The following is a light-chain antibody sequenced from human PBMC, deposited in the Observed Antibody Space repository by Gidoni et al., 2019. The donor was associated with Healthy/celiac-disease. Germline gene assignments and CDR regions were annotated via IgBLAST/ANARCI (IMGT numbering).Light chain of an antibody. CDR3: QQLNSYPPWT. CDR2: AAS. CDR1: QGISSY. V-gene: IGKV1-9*01. Sequence: DIQLTQSPSFLSASVGDRVTITCRASQGISSYLAWYQQKPGKAPKLLIYAASTLQSGVPSRVSGSGSGTEFTLTISSLQPEDFATYCCQQLNSYPPWTFGQETRVEIK. J-gene: IGKJ1*01.